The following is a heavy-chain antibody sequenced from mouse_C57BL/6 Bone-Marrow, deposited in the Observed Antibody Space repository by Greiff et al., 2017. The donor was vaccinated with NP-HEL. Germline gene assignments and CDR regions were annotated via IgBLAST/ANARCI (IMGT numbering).Heavy chain of an antibody. CDR2: IDPNRGGT. Sequence: QVQLQQPGAELVKPGASVKLSCKASGYTFTRYCMHWVKQRPGRGLEWIGRIDPNRGGTKYNEKFKSKATLTVDKPSSTAYMQLSSLTSEDSAVYDCARGCRGYFDYWGQGTTLTVSS. CDR3: ARGCRGYFDY. CDR1: GYTFTRYC. D-gene: IGHD3-1*01. J-gene: IGHJ2*01. V-gene: IGHV1-72*01.